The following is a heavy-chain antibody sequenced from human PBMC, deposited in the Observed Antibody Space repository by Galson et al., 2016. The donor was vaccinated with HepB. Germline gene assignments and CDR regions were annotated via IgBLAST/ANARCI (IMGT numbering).Heavy chain of an antibody. CDR2: ISYTGGT. CDR1: GDSISGSAYY. J-gene: IGHJ5*02. V-gene: IGHV4-39*02. CDR3: VRDSQINWFYL. Sequence: ETLSLTCSVSGDSISGSAYYWGWIRQPPGKGLEWIGTISYTGGTSYNPSLKRRVAISVDTTKNHFSLELTSVTAADTAVYFCVRDSQINWFYLWGQGTRVTVSS.